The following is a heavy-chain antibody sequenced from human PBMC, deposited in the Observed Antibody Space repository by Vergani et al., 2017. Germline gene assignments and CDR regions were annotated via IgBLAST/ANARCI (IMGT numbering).Heavy chain of an antibody. V-gene: IGHV3-7*01. CDR3: ARERGAYYYGSGSYYDVYRELVDY. Sequence: EVQLVESGGGLVQPGGSLRLSCAASGFTFSSYWMSWVRQAPGKGLEWVANIKQDGSEKYYVDSVKGRFTISRDNAKNSLYLQMNSLRAEDTAVYYCARERGAYYYGSGSYYDVYRELVDYWGQGTLVTVSS. CDR2: IKQDGSEK. D-gene: IGHD3-10*01. CDR1: GFTFSSYW. J-gene: IGHJ4*02.